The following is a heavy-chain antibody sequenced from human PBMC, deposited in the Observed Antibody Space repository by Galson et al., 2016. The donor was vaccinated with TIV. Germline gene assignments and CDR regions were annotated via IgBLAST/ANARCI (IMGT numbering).Heavy chain of an antibody. CDR1: GYSFLSFD. V-gene: IGHV1-8*01. J-gene: IGHJ6*03. CDR3: ATGHSGGGNFYYYYMNV. D-gene: IGHD2-15*01. Sequence: SVKVSCKASGYSFLSFDINWVRQAAGQGLEWMGWMNPHSGSTVSAQKFQGRVTMTMNISTSTVYMELNGLTYEDAAVYYCATGHSGGGNFYYYYMNVWGTGTTVTVSS. CDR2: MNPHSGST.